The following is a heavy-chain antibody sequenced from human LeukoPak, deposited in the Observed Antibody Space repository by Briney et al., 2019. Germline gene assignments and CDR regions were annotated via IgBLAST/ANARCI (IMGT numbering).Heavy chain of an antibody. D-gene: IGHD3-10*01. CDR3: ARGVVGGSGSYFDDY. CDR1: GITFSDYY. Sequence: GGSLRLSCAASGITFSDYYMSWIRQAPGKGLEWVSYISSSGSTIYYADSVKDRFTISRDNAKNSLYLQMNSLRAEDTAVYYCARGVVGGSGSYFDDYWGQGTLVTVSS. V-gene: IGHV3-11*01. J-gene: IGHJ4*02. CDR2: ISSSGSTI.